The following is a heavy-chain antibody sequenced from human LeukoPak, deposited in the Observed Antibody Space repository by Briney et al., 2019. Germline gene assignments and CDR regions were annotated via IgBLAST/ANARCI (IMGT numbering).Heavy chain of an antibody. Sequence: PGGSLRLSCAASGFSLSHYSVTWVRQASGKGLEWVSYIGVTGSPTYYADSVKARFTISRDDAKESLYLQMNSLRAEDTAVYYCVRQFASWGQGTLVTVSS. CDR2: IGVTGSPT. CDR1: GFSLSHYS. CDR3: VRQFAS. J-gene: IGHJ4*02. V-gene: IGHV3-48*01.